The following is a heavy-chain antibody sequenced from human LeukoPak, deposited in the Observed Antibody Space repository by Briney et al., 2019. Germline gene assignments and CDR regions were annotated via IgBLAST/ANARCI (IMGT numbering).Heavy chain of an antibody. V-gene: IGHV1-2*02. J-gene: IGHJ4*02. D-gene: IGHD2-2*01. CDR2: INPNSGGT. Sequence: ASVKVSCKASGYTFTAYYRHWVRQAPGQGLEWMGWINPNSGGTNYAQKFQGRVTMTRDTSISTAYMELSRLRSEDTAVYYCARVLVPAAIHFDYWGQGTLVTVSS. CDR1: GYTFTAYY. CDR3: ARVLVPAAIHFDY.